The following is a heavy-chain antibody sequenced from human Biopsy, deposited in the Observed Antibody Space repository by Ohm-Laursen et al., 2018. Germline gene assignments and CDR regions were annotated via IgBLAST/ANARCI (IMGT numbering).Heavy chain of an antibody. J-gene: IGHJ2*01. CDR3: AKDRRTMRVWYFDL. Sequence: SLGLSCAALGFTFSNFAMTWVRQAPGKGLEWVSSISGNGYDKYYADSVKGRFTISRDNPNSTLYMQLNSLRAEDTAVYYCAKDRRTMRVWYFDLWGRGTLVTVSS. V-gene: IGHV3-23*01. CDR1: GFTFSNFA. D-gene: IGHD4/OR15-4a*01. CDR2: ISGNGYDK.